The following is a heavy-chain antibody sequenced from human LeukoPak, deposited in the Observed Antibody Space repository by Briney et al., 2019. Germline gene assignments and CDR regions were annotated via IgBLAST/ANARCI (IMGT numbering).Heavy chain of an antibody. V-gene: IGHV1-69*13. CDR2: IIPIFGTA. Sequence: SVKVSCKASGYTFTSYAISWVRQAPGQGLEWMGGIIPIFGTANYAQKFQGRVTITADESTSTAYMELSSLRSEDTAVYYCARAPTGYYYDSSGYHDAFDIWGQGTMVTVSS. D-gene: IGHD3-22*01. CDR1: GYTFTSYA. CDR3: ARAPTGYYYDSSGYHDAFDI. J-gene: IGHJ3*02.